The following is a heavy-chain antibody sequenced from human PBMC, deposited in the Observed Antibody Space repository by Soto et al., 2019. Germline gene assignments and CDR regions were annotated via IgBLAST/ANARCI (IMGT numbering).Heavy chain of an antibody. Sequence: ASVKVSCTASGYTFTSYDIDWVRQATGQGLEWMGWVNPNSGNTGYAQKFQGRVTMTRNTSISTAYMELSSLRSEDTAVYYCARLSWYYYDSSGYPTDAFDIWGQGTMVTVSS. D-gene: IGHD3-22*01. CDR3: ARLSWYYYDSSGYPTDAFDI. J-gene: IGHJ3*02. CDR2: VNPNSGNT. CDR1: GYTFTSYD. V-gene: IGHV1-8*01.